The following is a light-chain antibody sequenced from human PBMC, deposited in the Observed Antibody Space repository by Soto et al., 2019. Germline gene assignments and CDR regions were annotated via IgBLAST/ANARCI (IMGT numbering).Light chain of an antibody. Sequence: EIVMTQSPATLSVSPGERATLSCRASQSVSSNLAWYQQKPGQAPRLLISGASTRATGIPARFSGSGSGTEFTLTFTSLQSEDSAVYYCQQYNNWPRGTFGQGTKLEIK. CDR3: QQYNNWPRGT. J-gene: IGKJ2*01. CDR2: GAS. CDR1: QSVSSN. V-gene: IGKV3-15*01.